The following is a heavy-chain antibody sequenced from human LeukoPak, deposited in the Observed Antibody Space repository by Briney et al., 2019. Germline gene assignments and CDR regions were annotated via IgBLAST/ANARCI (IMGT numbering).Heavy chain of an antibody. Sequence: SVMVSFKASGGTFSSYAISWVRQATGQGLEWMGGIIPSFGTANYAQKFQGRVTVTADESTSTAYMELSSLRSEDTAVYYCARSTLHIVVVTAIPGPNWFDPWGQATLVTVSS. V-gene: IGHV1-69*13. J-gene: IGHJ5*02. CDR3: ARSTLHIVVVTAIPGPNWFDP. CDR2: IIPSFGTA. CDR1: GGTFSSYA. D-gene: IGHD2-21*02.